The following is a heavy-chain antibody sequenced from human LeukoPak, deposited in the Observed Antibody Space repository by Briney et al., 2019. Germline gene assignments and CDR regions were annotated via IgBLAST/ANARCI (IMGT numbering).Heavy chain of an antibody. CDR2: ISSASNTI. J-gene: IGHJ5*02. V-gene: IGHV3-48*01. D-gene: IGHD3-10*01. CDR1: GFTFSSYS. Sequence: GESLRLSCAASGFTFSSYSMNWVRQAPGKGLEWVSYISSASNTIYYADSVKGRFTISRDNAKNSLYLQMNSLRAEDTAMYYCARDGWFGDYNWFDPWGQGSLVTVSS. CDR3: ARDGWFGDYNWFDP.